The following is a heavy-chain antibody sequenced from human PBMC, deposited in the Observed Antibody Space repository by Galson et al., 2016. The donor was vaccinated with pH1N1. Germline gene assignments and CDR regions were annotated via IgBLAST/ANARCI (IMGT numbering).Heavy chain of an antibody. CDR1: GYTFTRYY. D-gene: IGHD1-26*01. J-gene: IGHJ4*02. Sequence: SVKVPCKASGYTFTRYYFHWVRQAPGQGLEWIGVIDPSNGGTTYAQKFQARVTMTRDTSTSTVYMGLSSLKAEDTAVYYCTKDLGRLRDCWGQGTLVTVSS. CDR2: IDPSNGGT. V-gene: IGHV1-46*01. CDR3: TKDLGRLRDC.